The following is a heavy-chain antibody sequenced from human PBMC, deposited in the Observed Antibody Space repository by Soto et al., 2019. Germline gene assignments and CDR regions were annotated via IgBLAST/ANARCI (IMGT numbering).Heavy chain of an antibody. CDR3: ARAGCDGGSCYTLVGLCYGMDV. CDR2: ISYDGNNK. D-gene: IGHD2-15*01. J-gene: IGHJ6*02. V-gene: IGHV3-30-3*01. Sequence: QVQLVESGGGVVRPGRSLRLSYAASGFTFSSYAMYWVRQAPGKGLEWVAVISYDGNNKYYADSVKGRFTISRDNSKNTLYLQMNSLRAEDTAVYYCARAGCDGGSCYTLVGLCYGMDVWGQGTTVTVSS. CDR1: GFTFSSYA.